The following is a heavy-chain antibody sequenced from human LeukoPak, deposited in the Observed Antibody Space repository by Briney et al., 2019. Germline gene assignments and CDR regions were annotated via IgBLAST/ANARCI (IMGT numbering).Heavy chain of an antibody. CDR2: INPHSGKT. CDR3: ARMTVSGRDNWFDP. D-gene: IGHD6-19*01. J-gene: IGHJ5*02. CDR1: GYPFRNYD. Sequence: ASVKVSCKTSGYPFRNYDINWVRQATGQGLEWMGWINPHSGKTGYAQKFQGRVTMTTDTSANTAYMDLSSLRSEDTAVYYCARMTVSGRDNWFDPWGQGTLVTVSS. V-gene: IGHV1-8*01.